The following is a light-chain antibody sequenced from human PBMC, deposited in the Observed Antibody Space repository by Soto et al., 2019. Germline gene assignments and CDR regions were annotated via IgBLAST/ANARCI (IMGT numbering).Light chain of an antibody. CDR3: QTWGPGFYV. Sequence: QSVLTQSPSASASLGASVKLTCTLRSGHSSYAIAWHQQQPEKGPRYLMNLNSDGSHTKGDGIPDRFSGSSSGAERYLTISSLQSEDEADYYCQTWGPGFYVFGTGTKVTVL. V-gene: IGLV4-69*01. CDR1: SGHSSYA. CDR2: LNSDGSH. J-gene: IGLJ1*01.